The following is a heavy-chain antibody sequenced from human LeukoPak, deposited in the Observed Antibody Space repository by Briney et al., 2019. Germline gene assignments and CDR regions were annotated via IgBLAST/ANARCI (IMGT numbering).Heavy chain of an antibody. CDR1: GFTFSIYA. CDR2: ISGIGGST. J-gene: IGHJ4*02. CDR3: ARSVNCGGDCYSETPFDY. Sequence: PGGSLRLSCAASGFTFSIYAMSWVRQAPGRGQEWVSSISGIGGSTYYSDSVKGRFTISRDNSKNTLYLQMNSLRAEDTAVYYCARSVNCGGDCYSETPFDYWGQGTLVTVPS. D-gene: IGHD2-21*02. V-gene: IGHV3-23*01.